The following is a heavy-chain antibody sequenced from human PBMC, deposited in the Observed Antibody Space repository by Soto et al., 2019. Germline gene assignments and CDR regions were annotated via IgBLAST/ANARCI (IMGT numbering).Heavy chain of an antibody. D-gene: IGHD4-17*01. J-gene: IGHJ3*02. CDR3: AKDIDDYGDYDAFDI. Sequence: DVQLVESGGGLVQPGRSLRLSCAASGFTFDDYAMHWVRQAPGKGLEWVSGISWNSGSIGYADSVKGRFTISRDNAKNSLYLQMNSLRAEDTALYYCAKDIDDYGDYDAFDIWGQGTMVTVSS. CDR2: ISWNSGSI. CDR1: GFTFDDYA. V-gene: IGHV3-9*01.